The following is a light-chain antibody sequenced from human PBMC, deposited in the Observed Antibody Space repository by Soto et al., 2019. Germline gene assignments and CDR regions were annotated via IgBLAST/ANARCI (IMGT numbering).Light chain of an antibody. J-gene: IGKJ1*01. V-gene: IGKV3-11*01. CDR1: QSVSSY. CDR2: DAS. CDR3: QNRSNWPGK. Sequence: EIVITHSPATLSVSPVDRATLSFRASQSVSSYLAWYQQKPGQAPRLLIYDASSRATGIPARFSGSGSGTDFTLTISSLEPEDFAVYYCQNRSNWPGKFGQGTKVDIK.